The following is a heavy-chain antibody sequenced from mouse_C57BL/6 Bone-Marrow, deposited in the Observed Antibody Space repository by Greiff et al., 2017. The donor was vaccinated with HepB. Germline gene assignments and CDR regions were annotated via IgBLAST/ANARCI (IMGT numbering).Heavy chain of an antibody. CDR1: GYTFTEYT. CDR2: FYPGSGSI. J-gene: IGHJ1*03. V-gene: IGHV1-62-2*01. Sequence: VQLQQSGAELVKPGASVKLSCKASGYTFTEYTIHWVKQRSGQGLEWIGWFYPGSGSIKYNEKFKDKATLTADKSSSTVYMELSRLTSEDSAVYFCARHEKGVLYYGSSDFDVWGTGTTVTVSS. D-gene: IGHD1-1*01. CDR3: ARHEKGVLYYGSSDFDV.